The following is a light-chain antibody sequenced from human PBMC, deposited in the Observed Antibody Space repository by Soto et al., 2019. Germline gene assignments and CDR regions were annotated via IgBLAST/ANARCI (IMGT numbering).Light chain of an antibody. V-gene: IGKV1D-12*01. CDR1: QGIRSW. CDR3: QQSDTFPAT. Sequence: DIQMTQSPSSVSASVGDRVTITCRASQGIRSWLAWDQQKPGKAPKLLISSASTLQSGVPSRFSGSGSGTDFTLTISGLQPADFATYYCQQSDTFPATFGGGTRVEIK. J-gene: IGKJ4*01. CDR2: SAS.